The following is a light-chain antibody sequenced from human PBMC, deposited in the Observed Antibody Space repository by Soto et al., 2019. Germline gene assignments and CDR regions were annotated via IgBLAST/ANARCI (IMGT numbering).Light chain of an antibody. CDR2: SAS. CDR1: QSVSSN. J-gene: IGKJ2*01. CDR3: QQYNNCPPT. V-gene: IGKV3-15*01. Sequence: EIVMTQSPATLSVSPGERATLSCRARQSVSSNLAWYQQKPGQAPRLLIYSASTRATGIPARFSGSGSGTEFTLTISSLQSEDVAVYYCQQYNNCPPTFGQGTKLEIK.